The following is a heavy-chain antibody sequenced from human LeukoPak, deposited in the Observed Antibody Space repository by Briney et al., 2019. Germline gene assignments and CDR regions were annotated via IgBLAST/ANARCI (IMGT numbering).Heavy chain of an antibody. CDR2: IYYSGST. Sequence: SETLSLTCTVSGGSISSHYWSWIRQPPGKGLEWIGYIYYSGSTNYNPSLKSRVTISVDTSKNQFSLKLSSVTAADTAVYYCARGIITIFGAEENWFDPWGQGTLVTVSS. CDR1: GGSISSHY. D-gene: IGHD3-3*01. V-gene: IGHV4-59*11. CDR3: ARGIITIFGAEENWFDP. J-gene: IGHJ5*02.